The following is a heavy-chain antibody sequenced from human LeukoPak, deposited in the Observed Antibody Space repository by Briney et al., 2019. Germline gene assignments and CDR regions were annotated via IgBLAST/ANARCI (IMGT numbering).Heavy chain of an antibody. J-gene: IGHJ3*02. CDR3: AAVAGLGNAFDI. CDR1: GYTFSSYG. Sequence: ASVEVSCKASGYTFSSYGISWVRQAPGQGLEWMGWISGYNGNTNYAQKFQDRVTMTTDTSTNTAYMELRSLRSDDTAVYYCAAVAGLGNAFDIWGQGTMVTVSS. CDR2: ISGYNGNT. V-gene: IGHV1-18*01. D-gene: IGHD6-19*01.